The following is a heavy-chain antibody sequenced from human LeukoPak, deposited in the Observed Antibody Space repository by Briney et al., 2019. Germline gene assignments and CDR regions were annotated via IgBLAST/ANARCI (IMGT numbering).Heavy chain of an antibody. CDR2: IYTSGST. J-gene: IGHJ4*02. V-gene: IGHV4-38-2*02. D-gene: IGHD1-26*01. Sequence: PSETLSLTCTVSGYSISSGYYWGWIRQPPGKGLEWIGRIYTSGSTDYNPSLKSRATISVDTSKIQFSLKLNSVTAADTAVYYCARLALQEVGATQTYYLDYWGQGTLVTVSS. CDR1: GYSISSGYY. CDR3: ARLALQEVGATQTYYLDY.